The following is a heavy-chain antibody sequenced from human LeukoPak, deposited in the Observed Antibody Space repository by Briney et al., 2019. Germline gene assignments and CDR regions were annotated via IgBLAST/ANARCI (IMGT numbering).Heavy chain of an antibody. CDR3: ARARGYCSGGSCKGFDY. D-gene: IGHD2-15*01. CDR1: GGSISSGGYS. V-gene: IGHV4-30-2*01. CDR2: IYHSGST. Sequence: SETLSLTCAVSGGSISSGGYSWSWIRQPPGKGLEWIGYIYHSGSTYYNPSLKSRVTISVDRSKNQFSLKLNSVTAADTAVYYCARARGYCSGGSCKGFDYWGQGTLVTVSS. J-gene: IGHJ4*02.